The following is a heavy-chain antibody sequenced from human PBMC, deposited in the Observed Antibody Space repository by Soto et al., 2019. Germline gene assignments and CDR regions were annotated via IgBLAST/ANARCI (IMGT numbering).Heavy chain of an antibody. CDR3: ASDLVGASDSYGLDV. CDR1: GFTFSNYG. D-gene: IGHD1-26*01. J-gene: IGHJ6*02. Sequence: LRLSCAASGFTFSNYGMHWVRQAPGKGLEWVAIIWHDGNNKYYADSVRGRFIISRDNSKSRLYLQMNSLRAEDTAVYYCASDLVGASDSYGLDVWGQGTPVTVSS. CDR2: IWHDGNNK. V-gene: IGHV3-33*01.